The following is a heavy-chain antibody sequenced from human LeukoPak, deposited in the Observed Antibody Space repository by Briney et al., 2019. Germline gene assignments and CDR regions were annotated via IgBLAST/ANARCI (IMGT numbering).Heavy chain of an antibody. CDR2: INPSGGST. CDR3: ARDFSSSGYFYYYYMDV. CDR1: GYTFTGYY. Sequence: GASVKVSCKASGYTFTGYYMHWVRQAPGQGLEWMGIINPSGGSTSYAQKFQGRVTMTRDMSTSTVYMELSSLRSEDTAVYYCARDFSSSGYFYYYYMDVWGKGTTVTVSS. V-gene: IGHV1-46*01. D-gene: IGHD3-22*01. J-gene: IGHJ6*03.